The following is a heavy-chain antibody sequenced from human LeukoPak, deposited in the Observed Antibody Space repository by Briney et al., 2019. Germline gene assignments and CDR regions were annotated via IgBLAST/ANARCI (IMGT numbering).Heavy chain of an antibody. CDR3: ARGGPFDS. J-gene: IGHJ4*02. CDR2: INTNTGNP. Sequence: GASVKVSCKASGYTFTDYTINWVRQAPGQGPEWMGWINTNTGNPTYAQGFTGRSVFSLDTSVTTAYLQISSLKAEDTAVYYCARGGPFDSWGQGTLVTVSS. V-gene: IGHV7-4-1*02. CDR1: GYTFTDYT.